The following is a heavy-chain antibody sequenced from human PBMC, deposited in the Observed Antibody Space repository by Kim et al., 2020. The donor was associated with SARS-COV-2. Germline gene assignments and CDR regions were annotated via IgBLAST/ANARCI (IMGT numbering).Heavy chain of an antibody. CDR3: AKDMELKLLAYYYGMDV. J-gene: IGHJ6*02. D-gene: IGHD1-7*01. Sequence: VKGRFTISRDNSKNTLYLQMNSLRAEDTAVYYCAKDMELKLLAYYYGMDVWGQGTTVTVSS. V-gene: IGHV3-30*02.